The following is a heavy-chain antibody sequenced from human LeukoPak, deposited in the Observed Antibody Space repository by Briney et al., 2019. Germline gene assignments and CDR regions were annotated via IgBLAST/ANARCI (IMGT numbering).Heavy chain of an antibody. V-gene: IGHV4-34*01. CDR2: INHSGST. CDR3: ARSNWGSSFDY. D-gene: IGHD7-27*01. CDR1: GGSFSGYY. J-gene: IGHJ4*02. Sequence: SETLSLTCAVYGGSFSGYYWSWIRQPPGKGLEWIGEINHSGSTNYNPSLKSRVTISVDTSKNQFSLKLSSVTAADTAVYYCARSNWGSSFDYWGQGTLVTVPS.